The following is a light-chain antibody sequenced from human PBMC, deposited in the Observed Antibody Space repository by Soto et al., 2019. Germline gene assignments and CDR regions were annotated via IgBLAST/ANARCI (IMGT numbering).Light chain of an antibody. Sequence: ELVMTQSPATLSVSPGERASLSCRASQSVSSNLAWYQQKPGQAPRLLIFGASTRATGIPARFSGSGSGTVFALTISSLQSEDFAVYYCQQYHNWRTFGQGTKVDIK. J-gene: IGKJ1*01. V-gene: IGKV3-15*01. CDR1: QSVSSN. CDR3: QQYHNWRT. CDR2: GAS.